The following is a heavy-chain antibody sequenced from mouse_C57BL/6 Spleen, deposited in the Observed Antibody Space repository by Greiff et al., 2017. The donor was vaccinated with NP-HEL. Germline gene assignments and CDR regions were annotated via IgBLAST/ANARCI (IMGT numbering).Heavy chain of an antibody. CDR2: IWSGGST. J-gene: IGHJ4*01. Sequence: VKLVESGPGLVQPSQSLSITCTVSGFSLTSYGVHWVRQSPGKGLEWLGVIWSGGSTDYNADFISRLSISKDNSKSQVFFKMNSLQADDTAIYYWARNCITTVVRGYAMDYWGQGTSVTVSS. V-gene: IGHV2-2*01. CDR1: GFSLTSYG. D-gene: IGHD1-1*01. CDR3: ARNCITTVVRGYAMDY.